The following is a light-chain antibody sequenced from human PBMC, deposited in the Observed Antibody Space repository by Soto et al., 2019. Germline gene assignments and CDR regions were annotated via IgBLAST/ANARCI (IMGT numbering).Light chain of an antibody. CDR3: QQYGSSPPIT. V-gene: IGKV3-15*01. J-gene: IGKJ5*01. Sequence: EVVMTQSPATLSVSPGEGATLSCRASQGIGDTLAWYQHKPGQTPRLLIYDTSTRATGVPARFSGSRSGTEFALTISRLEPEDFAVYYCQQYGSSPPITFGQGTRLEIK. CDR2: DTS. CDR1: QGIGDT.